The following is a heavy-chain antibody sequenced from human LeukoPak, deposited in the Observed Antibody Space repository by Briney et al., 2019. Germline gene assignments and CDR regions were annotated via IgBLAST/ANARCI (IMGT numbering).Heavy chain of an antibody. CDR2: ISAYNGNT. V-gene: IGHV1-18*01. Sequence: AASVKVSCKASGYTFTSYGISWVRQAPGQGLEWMGWISAYNGNTNYAQKLQGRVIMTTDTSTSTAYMELRSLRPDDAAVYYCARDPMVRGVRERFDPWGQGTLVTVSS. J-gene: IGHJ5*02. D-gene: IGHD3-10*01. CDR1: GYTFTSYG. CDR3: ARDPMVRGVRERFDP.